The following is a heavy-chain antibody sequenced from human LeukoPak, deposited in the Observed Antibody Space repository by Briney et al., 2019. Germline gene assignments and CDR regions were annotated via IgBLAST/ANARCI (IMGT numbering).Heavy chain of an antibody. Sequence: PGRSLRLSCAASGFTFSSYAMHWVRQAPGKGLEWVAVISYDGSNKYYADSVKGRFTISRDNSKNTLYLQMNSLRAEDTAVYYCARSSGWYFDYWGQGTLVTVSS. J-gene: IGHJ4*02. CDR1: GFTFSSYA. CDR2: ISYDGSNK. D-gene: IGHD3-10*01. CDR3: ARSSGWYFDY. V-gene: IGHV3-30-3*01.